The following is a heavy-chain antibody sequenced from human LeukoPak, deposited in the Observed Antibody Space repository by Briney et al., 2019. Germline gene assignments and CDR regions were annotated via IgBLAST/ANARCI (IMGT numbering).Heavy chain of an antibody. CDR2: ISYDGSNK. CDR1: GFTFSSYG. D-gene: IGHD6-13*01. V-gene: IGHV3-30*18. CDR3: AKSGASSSWYRRYYYYYYMDV. J-gene: IGHJ6*03. Sequence: GGSLRLSCAASGFTFSSYGMHWVRQAPGKGLEWVAVISYDGSNKYYADSVKGRFTISRDNSKNTLYLQMNSLRAEDTAVYYCAKSGASSSWYRRYYYYYYMDVWGKGTTVTVSS.